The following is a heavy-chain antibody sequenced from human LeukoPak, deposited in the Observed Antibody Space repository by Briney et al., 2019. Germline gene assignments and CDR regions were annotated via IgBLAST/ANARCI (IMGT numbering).Heavy chain of an antibody. J-gene: IGHJ4*02. CDR2: IYYSGRT. CDR1: GGSISSDY. D-gene: IGHD4-11*01. CDR3: ARGFYSPHY. V-gene: IGHV4-59*01. Sequence: SETLSLTCTVSGGSISSDYWSWIRQPPGEGLEWIGYIYYSGRTYYNPSLKSRITISVDTSKNQFSLKLSSVSAADTAVYFCARGFYSPHYWGQGTLVSVSA.